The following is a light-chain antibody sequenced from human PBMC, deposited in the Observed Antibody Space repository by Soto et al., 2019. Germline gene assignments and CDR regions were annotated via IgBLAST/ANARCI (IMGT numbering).Light chain of an antibody. CDR1: PPISVY. J-gene: IGKJ3*01. V-gene: IGKV1-39*01. CDR2: AES. CDR3: KQSYSNIT. Sequence: DIRMTHAPSSLSAFVLDTVSITCQTGPPISVYLNWYQQKPGKAPTLLISAESTLQSGVQSRFSGSGKGTHFTLTISSLKPEDFATYYCKQSYSNITCGTGNTVDIK.